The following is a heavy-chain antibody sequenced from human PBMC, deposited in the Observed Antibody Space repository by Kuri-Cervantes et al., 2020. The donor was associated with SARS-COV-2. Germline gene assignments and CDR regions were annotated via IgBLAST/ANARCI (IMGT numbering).Heavy chain of an antibody. CDR3: ARLSSSWYPPFDY. CDR1: GYSFTSYW. V-gene: IGHV5-51*01. J-gene: IGHJ4*02. CDR2: IHPGDSNT. D-gene: IGHD6-13*01. Sequence: KVSCKGSGYSFTSYWIGWVRQMPGKGLEWMGIIHPGDSNTRYSPSFQGQVTVSADKSISTAYLQWSSLRASDTAMYYCARLSSSWYPPFDYWGQGTLVTVSS.